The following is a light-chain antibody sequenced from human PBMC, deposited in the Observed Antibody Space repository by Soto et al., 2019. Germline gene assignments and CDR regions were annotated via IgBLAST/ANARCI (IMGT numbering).Light chain of an antibody. Sequence: DIQMTQSPSSLSASVGDRVTITCRASQGISNYVAWDQQKPGEVPKLLIYLASTLQSGVTSRFRGSGSGTVFTLTISSLQPEDVATSYYQTYNSAPLTFGGGTKVEIK. V-gene: IGKV1-27*01. CDR1: QGISNY. CDR3: QTYNSAPLT. J-gene: IGKJ4*01. CDR2: LAS.